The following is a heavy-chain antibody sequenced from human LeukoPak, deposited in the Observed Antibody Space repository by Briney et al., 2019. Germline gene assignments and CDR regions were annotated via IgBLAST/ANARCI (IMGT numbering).Heavy chain of an antibody. CDR2: ISWNSGSI. V-gene: IGHV3-9*01. CDR1: GFTFDDYA. Sequence: GGSLRLSCAASGFTFDDYAMHWVRQAPGKGLEWVSGISWNSGSIGYADSVKGRFTISRDNAKNSLYLQMNSLRAEDTALYYCAKDQGPDILTGYQDYWGQGTLVTVSS. D-gene: IGHD3-9*01. CDR3: AKDQGPDILTGYQDY. J-gene: IGHJ4*02.